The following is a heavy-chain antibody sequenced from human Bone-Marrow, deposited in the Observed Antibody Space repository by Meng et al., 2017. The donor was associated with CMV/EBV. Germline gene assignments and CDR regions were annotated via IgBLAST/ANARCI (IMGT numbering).Heavy chain of an antibody. CDR1: GYTFTSYY. V-gene: IGHV1-46*01. Sequence: ASVKVSCKASGYTFTSYYMHWVRQAPGQGLEWMGIINPSGGSTSYAQKFQGRVTMTRDTSTSTVYMELSSLRAEDTAVYYCARDQPGGYCSGFCYYGMDVWGQGTTVTVSS. CDR3: ARDQPGGYCSGFCYYGMDV. J-gene: IGHJ6*02. D-gene: IGHD2-15*01. CDR2: INPSGGST.